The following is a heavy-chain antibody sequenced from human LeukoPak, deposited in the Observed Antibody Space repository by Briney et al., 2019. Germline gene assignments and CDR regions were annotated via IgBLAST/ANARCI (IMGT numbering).Heavy chain of an antibody. CDR3: AREVFLDI. Sequence: GGSLRLSCAASGFTFSNYSMNWVRQAPGKGLEWVSSISSSSSYIYYAGSVKGRFTISRDNAKNSLYLQMNSLRAEDTAVYYCAREVFLDIWGQGTMVTVSS. V-gene: IGHV3-21*01. CDR2: ISSSSSYI. D-gene: IGHD2-21*01. J-gene: IGHJ3*02. CDR1: GFTFSNYS.